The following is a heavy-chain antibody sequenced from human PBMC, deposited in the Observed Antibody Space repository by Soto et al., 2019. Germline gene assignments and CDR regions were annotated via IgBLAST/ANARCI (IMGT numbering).Heavy chain of an antibody. J-gene: IGHJ4*02. Sequence: SETLSLTCAVSGGSISSSNWWCWVRQPPGKGLEWIGGIYHSGSTNYNPSLRSRLTISLDTAKNQFSLELSSVTAADTAVYYCAALTVAGRRVDYWGQGTLVTVSS. CDR1: GGSISSSNW. CDR2: IYHSGST. CDR3: AALTVAGRRVDY. V-gene: IGHV4-4*02. D-gene: IGHD6-19*01.